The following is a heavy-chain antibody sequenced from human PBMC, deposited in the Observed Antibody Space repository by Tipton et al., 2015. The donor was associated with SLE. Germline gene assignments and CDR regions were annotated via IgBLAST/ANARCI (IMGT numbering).Heavy chain of an antibody. CDR3: ASSYSSYFFSYYFDY. CDR1: GGSFSGFS. Sequence: TLSLTCTVSGGSFSGFSWTWIRQSPGKGLDWIGSISPSGNTNFSPSLRGRVSTSVDMSTNQFSLRLSSVTAADTAIYYCASSYSSYFFSYYFDYWGQGAQVTVSS. D-gene: IGHD6-6*01. CDR2: ISPSGNT. J-gene: IGHJ4*02. V-gene: IGHV4-4*08.